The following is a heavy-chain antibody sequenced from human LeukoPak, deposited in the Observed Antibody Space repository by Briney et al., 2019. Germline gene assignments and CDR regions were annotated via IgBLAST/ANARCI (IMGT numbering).Heavy chain of an antibody. D-gene: IGHD6-13*01. J-gene: IGHJ5*02. CDR1: GGSISNYH. V-gene: IGHV4-59*07. Sequence: SDTLSLTCTVSGGSISNYHWSWIRQAPGKGLEWIGSIYFIGSADYNPSLKSRVTMSVDTSKNQLSLKLSSLTAADTAIYYCAEMGRSWSPGVPWGQGTLVTVSS. CDR2: IYFIGSA. CDR3: AEMGRSWSPGVP.